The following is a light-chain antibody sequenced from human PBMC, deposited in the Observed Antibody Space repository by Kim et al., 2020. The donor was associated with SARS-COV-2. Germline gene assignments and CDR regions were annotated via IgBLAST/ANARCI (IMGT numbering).Light chain of an antibody. CDR1: SSVVGGYNY. V-gene: IGLV2-14*03. J-gene: IGLJ2*01. CDR2: GIS. CDR3: SSYTNSSVI. Sequence: PVQSITTSCTGTSSVVGGYNYDSWYQQHPGKAPKLIIYGISNPPSGVSNRFSGSKSGNAASLTISGLQPEVEADYYCSSYTNSSVIFGGGTQLTVL.